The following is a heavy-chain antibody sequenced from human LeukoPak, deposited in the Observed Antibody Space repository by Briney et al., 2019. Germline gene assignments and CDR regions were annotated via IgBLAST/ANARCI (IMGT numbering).Heavy chain of an antibody. CDR2: IGSSGGST. CDR1: GFTFSSAA. CDR3: AKDIQLST. D-gene: IGHD5-24*01. Sequence: SRGSLRLSCAASGFTFSSAAMTWVRQAPGKGLEWVSLIGSSGGSTYYADSVKGRFTISRDNSKNTLSLQMNSLRVEDTAIYYCAKDIQLSTWGLGTMVTVSS. J-gene: IGHJ3*01. V-gene: IGHV3-23*01.